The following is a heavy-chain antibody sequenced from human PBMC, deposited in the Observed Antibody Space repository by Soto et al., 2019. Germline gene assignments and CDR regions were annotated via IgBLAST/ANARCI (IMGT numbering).Heavy chain of an antibody. CDR2: ISWDGGST. CDR1: GLTFDDYT. J-gene: IGHJ4*02. Sequence: EVQLVESGGVEVQPGGSLRLSCAASGLTFDDYTMHWVRQAPGKGLEWVSLISWDGGSTYYADSVKGRFTISRDNSKNSLYLQMNSLRTEDTALYYCAKDWARDGYNYGVDYWGQGTLVTVSS. V-gene: IGHV3-43*01. D-gene: IGHD5-12*01. CDR3: AKDWARDGYNYGVDY.